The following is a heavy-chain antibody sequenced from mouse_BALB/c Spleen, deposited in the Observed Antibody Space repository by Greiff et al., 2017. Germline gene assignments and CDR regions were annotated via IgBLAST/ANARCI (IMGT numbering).Heavy chain of an antibody. J-gene: IGHJ4*01. CDR2: ISYSGST. D-gene: IGHD4-1*01. Sequence: EVQLVESGPGLVKPSQSLSLTCTVTGYSITSDYAWNWIRQFPGNKLEWMGYISYSGSTSYNPSLKSRISITRDTSKNQFFLQLNSVTTEDTATYYCARRTPNWDYYAMDYWGQGTSVTVSS. CDR1: GYSITSDYA. V-gene: IGHV3-2*02. CDR3: ARRTPNWDYYAMDY.